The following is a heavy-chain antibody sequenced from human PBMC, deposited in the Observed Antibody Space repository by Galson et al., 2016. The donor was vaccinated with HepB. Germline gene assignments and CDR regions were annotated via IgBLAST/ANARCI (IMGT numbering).Heavy chain of an antibody. Sequence: SLRLSCAASGFTVSSNYMNWVRQAPGKGLEWVSLVYSSGTTYYPDSVKGRFTISRDTSKNTLYLQMHSLEAEDPAVYFCARGATYSGYTGVFDLWGQGTLVTVSS. CDR3: ARGATYSGYTGVFDL. CDR2: VYSSGTT. CDR1: GFTVSSNY. D-gene: IGHD5-12*01. V-gene: IGHV3-53*01. J-gene: IGHJ3*01.